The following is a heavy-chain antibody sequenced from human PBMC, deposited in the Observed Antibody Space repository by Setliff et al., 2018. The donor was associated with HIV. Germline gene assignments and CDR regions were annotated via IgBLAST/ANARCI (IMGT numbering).Heavy chain of an antibody. V-gene: IGHV1-24*01. Sequence: ASVKVSCKVSGYTVTELSINWVRQAPGKGSEWMGGFDPEDNKIVYAQKFQGRVTTTEDTSTDTAYMELSSLRPEVTAVYYCSTRIRDGHRVYGYFDFCGQGPLVTVSS. CDR1: GYTVTELS. CDR2: FDPEDNKI. D-gene: IGHD5-12*01. J-gene: IGHJ4*02. CDR3: STRIRDGHRVYGYFDF.